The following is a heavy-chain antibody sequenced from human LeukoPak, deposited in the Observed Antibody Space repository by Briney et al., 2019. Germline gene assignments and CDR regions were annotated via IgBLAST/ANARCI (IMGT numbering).Heavy chain of an antibody. Sequence: PGGSLRLSCAASGFTFDDYAMHWVRQAPGKGLEWVSLISGDGSSTYYADSVKGRFTISRDNSKNSLYLQMNSLRTEETALYYCAKDMGAGTCSVDYYYGMDVWGQGTTVTVSS. J-gene: IGHJ6*02. D-gene: IGHD1-1*01. V-gene: IGHV3-43*02. CDR3: AKDMGAGTCSVDYYYGMDV. CDR1: GFTFDDYA. CDR2: ISGDGSST.